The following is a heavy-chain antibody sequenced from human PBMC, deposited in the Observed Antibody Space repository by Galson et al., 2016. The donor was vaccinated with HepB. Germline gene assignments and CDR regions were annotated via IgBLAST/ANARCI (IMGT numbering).Heavy chain of an antibody. CDR3: ARGKRFGEFDWFDP. V-gene: IGHV7-4-1*02. CDR2: INTNTGNP. J-gene: IGHJ5*02. CDR1: GYTFSSHA. D-gene: IGHD3-10*01. Sequence: SVKVSCKASGYTFSSHAMNWVRQAPGQGLEWMGWINTNTGNPTYAQGFTGRFVFSLDTSVSTAYLQISSLKAEDTAVYYCARGKRFGEFDWFDPWGQGTLVTVSS.